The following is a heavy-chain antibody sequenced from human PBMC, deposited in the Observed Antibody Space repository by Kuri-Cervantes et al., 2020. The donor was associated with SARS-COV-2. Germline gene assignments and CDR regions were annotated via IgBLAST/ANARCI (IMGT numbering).Heavy chain of an antibody. D-gene: IGHD2-2*01. CDR1: GFTFSSYA. CDR2: ISGSGGST. V-gene: IGHV3-23*01. J-gene: IGHJ6*02. CDR3: AKGDYCSSTSCYNYYYYYGMDV. Sequence: GESLKISCAASGFTFSSYAMSWVRQAPGKGLEWVSAISGSGGSTYYADSVKGRFTISRDNSKNTLYLQMNSLRAEDTAVYYCAKGDYCSSTSCYNYYYYYGMDVWGQGTTVTVSS.